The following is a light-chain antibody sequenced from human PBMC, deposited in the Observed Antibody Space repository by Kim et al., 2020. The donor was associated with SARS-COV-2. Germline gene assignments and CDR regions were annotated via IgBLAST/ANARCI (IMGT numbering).Light chain of an antibody. Sequence: DIQMTQSQSTLSASVGDRVTITCRASQTISTWLAWYQQKPGKAPNLLIYLASTLESGVPSRFIGSGSGTEFTLTIDSLQPDDFATYYCQHYSRFPYTFGQGTKLEI. CDR2: LAS. V-gene: IGKV1-5*03. CDR1: QTISTW. J-gene: IGKJ2*01. CDR3: QHYSRFPYT.